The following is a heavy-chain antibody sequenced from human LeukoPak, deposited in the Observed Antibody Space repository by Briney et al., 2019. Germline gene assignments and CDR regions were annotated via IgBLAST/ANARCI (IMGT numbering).Heavy chain of an antibody. V-gene: IGHV3-23*01. J-gene: IGHJ4*02. Sequence: GGSLRLSCAASGFTFSSYAMSWVRQAPGKGLEWVSAISGSGGSTYYADSVKGRFTISRDNAENSLYLQMNSLRAEDTAMYYCARKLLGSSWYYFDFWGQGTLVTVSS. CDR3: ARKLLGSSWYYFDF. CDR2: ISGSGGST. D-gene: IGHD6-13*01. CDR1: GFTFSSYA.